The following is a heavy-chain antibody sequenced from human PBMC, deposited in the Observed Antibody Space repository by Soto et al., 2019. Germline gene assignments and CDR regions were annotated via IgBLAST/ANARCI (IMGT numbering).Heavy chain of an antibody. J-gene: IGHJ1*01. CDR3: AHRRQNQDYDFWSGYSEYFQH. V-gene: IGHV2-5*01. D-gene: IGHD3-3*01. CDR2: IYWNDDK. CDR1: GFSLSTSGVG. Sequence: QITLKESGPTLVKPTQTLTLTCTFSGFSLSTSGVGVGWIRQPPGKALEWLALIYWNDDKHYSPSLKSRLTITKDITKNLAVLTMTSMDPVDTATYYCAHRRQNQDYDFWSGYSEYFQHWGQGTLVTVSS.